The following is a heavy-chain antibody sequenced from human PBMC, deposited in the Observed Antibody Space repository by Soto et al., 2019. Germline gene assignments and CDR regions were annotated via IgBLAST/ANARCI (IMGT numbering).Heavy chain of an antibody. CDR1: GFTFSSYG. CDR2: IWYDGSNK. Sequence: QVQLVESGGGVVQPGRSLRLSCAASGFTFSSYGMHWVRQAPGKGLEWVAVIWYDGSNKYYADSVKGRFTISRDNSKKPLYLKMNSRRAEHTAVYYCARDGETAPTGPPFASWGQGPLVTVPS. CDR3: ARDGETAPTGPPFAS. J-gene: IGHJ4*02. D-gene: IGHD3-3*01. V-gene: IGHV3-33*01.